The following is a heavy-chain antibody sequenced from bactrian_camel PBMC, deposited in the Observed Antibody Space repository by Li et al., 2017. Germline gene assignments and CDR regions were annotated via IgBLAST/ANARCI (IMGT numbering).Heavy chain of an antibody. CDR2: ISSDDYT. Sequence: HVQLVESGGGSVQAGGSLTLSCAASGITYTTTTCMAWFRQAPGKERERVAVISSDDYTSYADSVKGRFTISRDNAKNTLYLQMSTLKPEDTAMYYYAARARKCPEITTPTGATLSRDWGQGTQVTVS. V-gene: IGHV3S53*01. J-gene: IGHJ4*01. D-gene: IGHD8*01. CDR1: GITYTTTT. CDR3: AARARKCPEITTPTGATLSRD.